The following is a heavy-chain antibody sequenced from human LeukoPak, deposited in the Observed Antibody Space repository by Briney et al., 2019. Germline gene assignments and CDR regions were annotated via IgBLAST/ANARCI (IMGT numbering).Heavy chain of an antibody. CDR2: IIPIFGTA. CDR3: ARDITIQGYFDY. D-gene: IGHD3-3*01. V-gene: IGHV1-69*13. Sequence: SVKVSCKASGGTFSSYAISWVRQAPGQGLEWMGGIIPIFGTANYAQKFQGRVTITADESTSTAYMELSSLRSEDTAVYYCARDITIQGYFDYWGQGTLVTVSS. CDR1: GGTFSSYA. J-gene: IGHJ4*02.